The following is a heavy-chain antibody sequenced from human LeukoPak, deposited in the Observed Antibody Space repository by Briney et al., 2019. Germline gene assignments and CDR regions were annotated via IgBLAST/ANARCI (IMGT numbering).Heavy chain of an antibody. CDR1: GGSISSSSFY. Sequence: SETLSLICTVSGGSISSSSFYWGWIRQSRGKGLEWIGSIYYSGNTYYNPSLKSRVTISVDTSENQFSLKLSSVTAADTAVYYCARDRHYYYGSGSYCVEFDAWGHGTLVTVSS. V-gene: IGHV4-39*07. CDR2: IYYSGNT. CDR3: ARDRHYYYGSGSYCVEFDA. J-gene: IGHJ5*01. D-gene: IGHD3-10*01.